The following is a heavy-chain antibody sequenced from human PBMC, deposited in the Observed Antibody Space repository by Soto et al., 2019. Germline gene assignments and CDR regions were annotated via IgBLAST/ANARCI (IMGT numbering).Heavy chain of an antibody. J-gene: IGHJ5*02. Sequence: QVQLVQSGAEVKKPGSSVKVSCKASGGTFSSYAISWVRQAPGQGLEWMGEIIPIFGTATYAQKFQDRVTIPADESTSTSYIELSSLRSEDTAVYYCARDRGPSSGYYPYWFDPWGQGTLVSVSS. CDR1: GGTFSSYA. CDR2: IIPIFGTA. D-gene: IGHD3-22*01. CDR3: ARDRGPSSGYYPYWFDP. V-gene: IGHV1-69*12.